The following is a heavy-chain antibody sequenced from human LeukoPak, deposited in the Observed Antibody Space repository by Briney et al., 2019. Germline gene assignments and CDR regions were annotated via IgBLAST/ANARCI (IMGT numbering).Heavy chain of an antibody. J-gene: IGHJ4*02. CDR3: ARDPAADVVVVAATPINNDY. CDR2: INPNSGGT. CDR1: GYTFTGYY. D-gene: IGHD2-15*01. Sequence: ASVKVSCKASGYTFTGYYMHWVRQAPGQGLEWMGWINPNSGGTNYAQKFQGRVTMTRDTSISPAYMELSSLRSDDTGVYYCARDPAADVVVVAATPINNDYWGQGTLVTVSS. V-gene: IGHV1-2*02.